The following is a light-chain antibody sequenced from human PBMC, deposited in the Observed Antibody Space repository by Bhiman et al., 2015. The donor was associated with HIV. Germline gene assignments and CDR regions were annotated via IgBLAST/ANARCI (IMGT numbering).Light chain of an antibody. CDR2: QDN. CDR1: KLGDKY. J-gene: IGLJ1*01. V-gene: IGLV3-1*01. Sequence: SYELTQPPSVSVSPGQTASITCSGDKLGDKYVCWYQQKPGQSPVLVMYQDNKRPSGIPERFSGSNSGNTATLTVSGIQAMDEADYYCSSLTSSLSYVFGIGTNVTVL. CDR3: SSLTSSLSYV.